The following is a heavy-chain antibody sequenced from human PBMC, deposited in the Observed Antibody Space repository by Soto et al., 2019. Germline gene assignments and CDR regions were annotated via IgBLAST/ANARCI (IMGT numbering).Heavy chain of an antibody. D-gene: IGHD3-10*01. CDR1: GGSISRVCYY. CDR2: IYYSGST. Sequence: SETLSLTCTVSGGSISRVCYYWSWIRQHPGKGLKWIGYIYYSGSTYYNPSLKCRVSISVETSKKQFSLKLTSVSAADSAVYYCASEPAASLWSGELTYGMAGWGQGPTVTVSS. CDR3: ASEPAASLWSGELTYGMAG. J-gene: IGHJ6*02. V-gene: IGHV4-31*03.